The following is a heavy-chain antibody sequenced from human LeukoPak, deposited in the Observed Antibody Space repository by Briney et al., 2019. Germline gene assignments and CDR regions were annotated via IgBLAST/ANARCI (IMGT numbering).Heavy chain of an antibody. Sequence: SQTLSLTCAISGDIVSSNSAAWNWIRQSPSRGLEWLGRTYYRSKWYNDYAVSVKSRITINPDTSKNLFSLQLNSVTPEDTAVYYCARGRRLLWFGELLFGDYFDYWGQGTLVTVSS. CDR1: GDIVSSNSAA. CDR3: ARGRRLLWFGELLFGDYFDY. D-gene: IGHD3-10*01. V-gene: IGHV6-1*01. CDR2: TYYRSKWYN. J-gene: IGHJ4*02.